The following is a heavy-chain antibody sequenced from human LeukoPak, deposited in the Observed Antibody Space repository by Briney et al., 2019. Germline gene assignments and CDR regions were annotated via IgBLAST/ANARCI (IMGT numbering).Heavy chain of an antibody. CDR1: GFTFSTYN. D-gene: IGHD5-12*01. Sequence: GGSLRLSCAASGFTFSTYNMNWVRQAPGKGLEWVSSITSSSSYIYYADSVKGRFTISRDNAKNSLYLQMNSLRAEDTAVYYCARYSGYDSGGGYYYYMDVWGKGTTVTVSS. J-gene: IGHJ6*03. CDR2: ITSSSSYI. CDR3: ARYSGYDSGGGYYYYMDV. V-gene: IGHV3-21*01.